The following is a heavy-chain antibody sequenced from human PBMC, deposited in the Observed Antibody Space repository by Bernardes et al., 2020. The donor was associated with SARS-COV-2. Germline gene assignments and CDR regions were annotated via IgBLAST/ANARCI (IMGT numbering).Heavy chain of an antibody. D-gene: IGHD2-2*01. J-gene: IGHJ4*02. V-gene: IGHV3-30-3*01. CDR3: ATSLGPIGGFDY. CDR1: GFTFSNYA. CDR2: ISYDGSEK. Sequence: GGSLRLSCAASGFTFSNYAMNWVRQAPGKGLEWVAVISYDGSEKYYAESVEGRFTISRDNSKNTLYLQMNSLRAEDTAVYYCATSLGPIGGFDYWGQGTRGTVTS.